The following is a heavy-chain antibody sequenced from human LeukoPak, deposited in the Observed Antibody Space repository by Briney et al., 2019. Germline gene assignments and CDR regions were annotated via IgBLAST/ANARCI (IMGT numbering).Heavy chain of an antibody. Sequence: HPGGSLRLSCAASGFMFSSYTMSWVRQAPGKGLEWVSSVSGGGGDTPYADSVKGRFTISRDNSKNTLYLQMNSLRAEDTAVYYCAGSRYPEPQDLNYWGQGTLVIVS. J-gene: IGHJ4*02. CDR3: AGSRYPEPQDLNY. CDR1: GFMFSSYT. CDR2: VSGGGGDT. V-gene: IGHV3-23*01. D-gene: IGHD3-10*01.